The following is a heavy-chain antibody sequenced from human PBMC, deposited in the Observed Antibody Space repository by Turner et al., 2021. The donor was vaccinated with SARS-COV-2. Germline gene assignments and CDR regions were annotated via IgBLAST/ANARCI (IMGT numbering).Heavy chain of an antibody. Sequence: QLQLQESGPGLVQPSETLSLTCHVSGGSISSSSYYWGWIRQPPGKGLEWIGNIYYSGSAYYNPSLKSRVTISVDPSKNQFSLKLTSVTAADTAVYYCARLMDTAMDYYGTDVWGQGTTVTVSS. CDR3: ARLMDTAMDYYGTDV. CDR1: GGSISSSSYY. J-gene: IGHJ6*02. D-gene: IGHD5-18*01. CDR2: IYYSGSA. V-gene: IGHV4-39*01.